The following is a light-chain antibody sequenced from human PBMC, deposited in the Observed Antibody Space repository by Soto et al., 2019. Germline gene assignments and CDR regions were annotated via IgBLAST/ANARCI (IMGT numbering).Light chain of an antibody. J-gene: IGKJ5*01. V-gene: IGKV1-12*01. Sequence: DIQMTQSPSFVSASVGDRVTITCRASQGISRWLAWYQKRPGKAPELLIYGASSLQSGVPSRFSGSGSGTDFTLTISSLQPEDFATYYCQQSNSFPLTFGRRTRLEIK. CDR2: GAS. CDR1: QGISRW. CDR3: QQSNSFPLT.